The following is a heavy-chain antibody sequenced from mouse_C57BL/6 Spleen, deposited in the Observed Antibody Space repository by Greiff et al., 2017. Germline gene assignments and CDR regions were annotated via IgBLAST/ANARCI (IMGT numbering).Heavy chain of an antibody. Sequence: VQLQQSGPELVKPGDSVKISCKASGYSFTGYFMNWVMQSHGKSLEWIGRINPFNGDTFYNQKFKGKATLTVDKSSSTAHMELRSLTSEDSAVYYCAREFPYYYGSVDYWGQGTTLTVSS. CDR2: INPFNGDT. CDR1: GYSFTGYF. CDR3: AREFPYYYGSVDY. D-gene: IGHD1-1*01. J-gene: IGHJ2*01. V-gene: IGHV1-20*01.